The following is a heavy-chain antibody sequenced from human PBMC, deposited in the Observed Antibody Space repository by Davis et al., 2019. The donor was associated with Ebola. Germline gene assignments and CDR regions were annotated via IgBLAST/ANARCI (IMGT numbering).Heavy chain of an antibody. CDR2: TYYSSKWYN. V-gene: IGHV6-1*01. CDR1: GDSVSTKNTG. D-gene: IGHD5-12*01. CDR3: ARGWLRSAFDY. J-gene: IGHJ4*02. Sequence: HSQTLSLTCVISGDSVSTKNTGWNWIRQSPSRGLEWLGRTYYSSKWYNESALSVKSRMIISADTAKNQLSLHLKSVTPEDTAVYYCARGWLRSAFDYWGQGTLVTVSS.